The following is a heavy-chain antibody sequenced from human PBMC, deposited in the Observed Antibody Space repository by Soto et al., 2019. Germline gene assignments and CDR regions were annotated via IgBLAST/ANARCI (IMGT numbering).Heavy chain of an antibody. Sequence: QVQLVESGGGVVQPGRSLRLSCAASGFTFSSYAMHWVRQAPGKGLEWVAVISYDGSNKYYADSVKGRFTISRDNSKNTLYLQMNSLRAEDTAVYYCASPAAGTEDPIYFDYWGQGTLVTVSS. D-gene: IGHD6-13*01. CDR3: ASPAAGTEDPIYFDY. J-gene: IGHJ4*02. V-gene: IGHV3-30-3*01. CDR1: GFTFSSYA. CDR2: ISYDGSNK.